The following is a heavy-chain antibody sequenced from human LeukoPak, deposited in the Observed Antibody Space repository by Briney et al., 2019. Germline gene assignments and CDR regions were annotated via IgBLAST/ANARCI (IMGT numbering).Heavy chain of an antibody. Sequence: PGGSLRLSCAASGFTFSSYGMHWVRQAPGKGLEWVAFIRYDGSNKYYADSVKGRFTISRDNSKNTLYLQMNSLRAEDTALYYCAKDTLHNEAFDIWGQGTMVTVSS. V-gene: IGHV3-30*02. D-gene: IGHD1-1*01. J-gene: IGHJ3*02. CDR2: IRYDGSNK. CDR3: AKDTLHNEAFDI. CDR1: GFTFSSYG.